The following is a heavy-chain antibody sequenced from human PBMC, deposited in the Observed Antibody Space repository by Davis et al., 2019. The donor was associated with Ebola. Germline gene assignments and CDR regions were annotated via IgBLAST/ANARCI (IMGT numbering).Heavy chain of an antibody. D-gene: IGHD1-26*01. CDR3: ARRIGGVGSTGPTFDI. CDR1: GFTFSSYA. CDR2: ISYDGNNK. Sequence: GESLKISCAASGFTFSSYAMHWVRQAPGKGLEWVAVISYDGNNKYYADSVKGRFTVSRDNSKNTLYLQMNSLRAEDTAMYFCARRIGGVGSTGPTFDIWGQGTVVTVSS. V-gene: IGHV3-30*04. J-gene: IGHJ3*02.